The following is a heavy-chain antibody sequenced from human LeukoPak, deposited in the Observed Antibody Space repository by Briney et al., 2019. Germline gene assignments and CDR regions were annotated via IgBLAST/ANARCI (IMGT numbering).Heavy chain of an antibody. V-gene: IGHV4-34*01. CDR1: GGSFSAYY. Sequence: PSETLSLTCAVYGGSFSAYYWNWIRQPPGKGLKWIGEINHSRSTNYNPSLKSRVTLSVDTSKNQFSLRLSSVTAADTAVYYCARKARSYSSTWQTRGGNWFDPWGQGTLVTVSS. D-gene: IGHD6-13*01. CDR2: INHSRST. CDR3: ARKARSYSSTWQTRGGNWFDP. J-gene: IGHJ5*02.